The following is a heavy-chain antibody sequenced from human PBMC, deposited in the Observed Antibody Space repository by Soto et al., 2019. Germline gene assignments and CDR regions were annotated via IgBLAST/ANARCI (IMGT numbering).Heavy chain of an antibody. D-gene: IGHD5-12*01. J-gene: IGHJ4*02. V-gene: IGHV4-30-2*06. CDR3: ARDGGYESIDF. CDR1: GVTLVDGVYS. Sequence: SDTLSLTCSVYGVTLVDGVYSWSGIRQSPGKGLDWFGYISHLETTYYISYFTSRLTLSIARTRDRLSLSMSSMTATDMAVYYCARDGGYESIDFSGQGIQVTVSS. CDR2: ISHLETT.